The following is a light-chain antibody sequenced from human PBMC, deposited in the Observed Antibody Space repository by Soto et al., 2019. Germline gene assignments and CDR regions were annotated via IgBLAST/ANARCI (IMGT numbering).Light chain of an antibody. J-gene: IGKJ1*01. Sequence: DIALTQSPDTLSLSPGERATLSCRASQRVSSSYLAWYQQKPGQAPRLLIYDTSNRAAGIPVRFGGSGSGTEFTLTISGLQSEDFAIYYCQQYDDWPLTFGQGTKVDIK. CDR3: QQYDDWPLT. V-gene: IGKV3-15*01. CDR1: QRVSSSY. CDR2: DTS.